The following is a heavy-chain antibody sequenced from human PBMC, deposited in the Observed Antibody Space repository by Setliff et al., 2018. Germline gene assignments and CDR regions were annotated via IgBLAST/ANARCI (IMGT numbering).Heavy chain of an antibody. V-gene: IGHV1-18*01. Sequence: ASVKVSCKASGYTFINFGISWVRQAPGQGLEWVGWISPYTGNTYYAPKFQDIITMTTDTSTSTAYLDFKSLRSDDTAIYYFSRLVRFCTKISCQRLLGDDYWGQGALVTVSS. D-gene: IGHD2-2*01. CDR3: SRLVRFCTKISCQRLLGDDY. CDR2: ISPYTGNT. J-gene: IGHJ4*02. CDR1: GYTFINFG.